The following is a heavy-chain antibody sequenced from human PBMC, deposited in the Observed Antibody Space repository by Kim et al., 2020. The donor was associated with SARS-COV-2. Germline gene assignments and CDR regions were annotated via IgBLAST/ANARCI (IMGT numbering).Heavy chain of an antibody. J-gene: IGHJ3*02. CDR2: T. Sequence: TYYTDSVKGRFTISRDDSSNTLFLQMNSLGAEDTAVYFCARESRPGGFDIWGQGTMVTVSS. V-gene: IGHV3-66*01. D-gene: IGHD1-1*01. CDR3: ARESRPGGFDI.